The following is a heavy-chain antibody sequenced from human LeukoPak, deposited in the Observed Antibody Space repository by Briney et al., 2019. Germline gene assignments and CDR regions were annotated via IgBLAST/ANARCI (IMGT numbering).Heavy chain of an antibody. J-gene: IGHJ5*02. Sequence: SETLSLTCAVYGGSFSGYYWSWIRQPPGKGLEWIGYIYYSGSTNYNPSLKSRVTISVDTSKNQFSLKLSSVTAADTAVYYCARRYCTNGVCYKEGDNWFDPWGQGTLVTVSS. D-gene: IGHD2-8*01. CDR1: GGSFSGYY. CDR2: IYYSGST. V-gene: IGHV4-59*12. CDR3: ARRYCTNGVCYKEGDNWFDP.